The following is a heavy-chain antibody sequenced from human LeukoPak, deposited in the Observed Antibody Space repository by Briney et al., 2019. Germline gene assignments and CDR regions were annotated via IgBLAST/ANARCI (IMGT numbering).Heavy chain of an antibody. CDR1: GESFSGYY. J-gene: IGHJ4*02. CDR3: ATSGGTLGPTNYFAY. D-gene: IGHD3-16*01. Sequence: SETLSLTCAVYGESFSGYYWSWIRQPPGKGLEWIGEINHSGSTNYNPSLKSRVTISVDTSKNQFSLKLSSVTAADTAVYYCATSGGTLGPTNYFAYWGQGTLVTVSS. V-gene: IGHV4-34*01. CDR2: INHSGST.